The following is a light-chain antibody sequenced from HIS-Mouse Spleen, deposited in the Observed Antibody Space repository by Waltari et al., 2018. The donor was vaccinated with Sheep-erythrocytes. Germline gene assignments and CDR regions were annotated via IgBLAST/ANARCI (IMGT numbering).Light chain of an antibody. Sequence: SYELTQPPSVSVSPGQPARITCSGDALPKPFAYWYQQKPGQAPVVVIYKDSERPPGIPERFSGSSSGTTVTLTISGVQAEDEADYYCQSADSSGTYVFGTGTKVTVL. CDR2: KDS. V-gene: IGLV3-25*03. CDR1: ALPKPF. CDR3: QSADSSGTYV. J-gene: IGLJ1*01.